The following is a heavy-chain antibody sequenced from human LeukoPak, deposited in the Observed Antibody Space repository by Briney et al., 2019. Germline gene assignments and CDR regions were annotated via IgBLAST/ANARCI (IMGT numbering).Heavy chain of an antibody. CDR2: IDSSGGYM. Sequence: GGSLRLSCEASGFTFNTYSMNWARQAPGKGLEWVSSIDSSGGYMFYADSVKGRVITSRDNAKDSLYLQMNSLRVEDTAVYYCLRGDRRDYWGQGTLVTVSP. J-gene: IGHJ4*02. CDR1: GFTFNTYS. V-gene: IGHV3-21*06. CDR3: LRGDRRDY.